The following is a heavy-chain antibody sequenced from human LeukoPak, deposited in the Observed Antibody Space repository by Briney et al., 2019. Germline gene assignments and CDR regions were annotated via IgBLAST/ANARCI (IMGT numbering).Heavy chain of an antibody. CDR1: GFTFSSYG. J-gene: IGHJ6*04. CDR2: ISYDGSNK. V-gene: IGHV3-30*18. Sequence: GRSLGLSCAASGFTFSSYGMHWVRQAPGKGLEWVAVISYDGSNKYYADSVKGRFTISRDNSKNTLYLQMNSLRAEDTAVYYCAKDQGTESSYYYGMDVWGKGTTVTVSS. CDR3: AKDQGTESSYYYGMDV. D-gene: IGHD1-7*01.